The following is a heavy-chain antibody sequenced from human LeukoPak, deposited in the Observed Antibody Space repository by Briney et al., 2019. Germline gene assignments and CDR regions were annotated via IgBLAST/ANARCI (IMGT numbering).Heavy chain of an antibody. CDR1: GFNFEDYA. CDR2: ITSKAYGGTS. D-gene: IGHD1-26*01. CDR3: TREVERGGSYWGGES. V-gene: IGHV3-49*04. J-gene: IGHJ5*02. Sequence: GGSLRLSCATSGFNFEDYAMNWVRQAPGKGLEWVGLITSKAYGGTSELAASVKGRFSISRDESKPIAYLQMNSLETEDTGVYYCTREVERGGSYWGGESWGQGTLVTVSS.